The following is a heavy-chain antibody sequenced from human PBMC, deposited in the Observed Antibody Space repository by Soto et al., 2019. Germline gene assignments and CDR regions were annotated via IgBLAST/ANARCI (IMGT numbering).Heavy chain of an antibody. V-gene: IGHV1-69*13. CDR2: IIPIFGTA. CDR3: ASVTDYGDYIRFDY. J-gene: IGHJ4*02. D-gene: IGHD4-17*01. Sequence: SVKVSCKASGGTFRSYAISWVRQAPGQGLEWMGGIIPIFGTANYAQKFQGRVTITADESTSTAYMGLSSLRSEDTAVYYCASVTDYGDYIRFDYWGQGTLVTVSS. CDR1: GGTFRSYA.